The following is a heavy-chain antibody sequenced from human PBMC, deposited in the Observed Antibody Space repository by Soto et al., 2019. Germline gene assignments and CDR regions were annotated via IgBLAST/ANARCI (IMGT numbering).Heavy chain of an antibody. Sequence: QVQLQESGPGLVKPSETLSLTCTVSGGSVSSGSYYWSWIRQPPGKGLEWIGYIYYSGSTNYNPSHKSRVTISVDTSKNQFSLKLSSVTAADTAVYYCARGVRGVMDYWVQGTLVTVSS. CDR3: ARGVRGVMDY. CDR2: IYYSGST. CDR1: GGSVSSGSYY. V-gene: IGHV4-61*01. D-gene: IGHD3-10*01. J-gene: IGHJ4*02.